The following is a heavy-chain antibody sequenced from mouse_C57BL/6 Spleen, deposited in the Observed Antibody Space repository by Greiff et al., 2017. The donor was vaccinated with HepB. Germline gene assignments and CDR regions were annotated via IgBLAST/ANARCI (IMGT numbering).Heavy chain of an antibody. V-gene: IGHV1-82*01. Sequence: VQLQESGPELVKPGASVKISCKASGYAFSSSWMNWVKQRPGKGLEWIGRIYPGDGDTNYNGKFKGKATLTADKSSSTAYMQLSSLTSEDSAVYFCAFTVYAMDYWGQGTSVTVSS. CDR2: IYPGDGDT. CDR3: AFTVYAMDY. CDR1: GYAFSSSW. D-gene: IGHD1-1*01. J-gene: IGHJ4*01.